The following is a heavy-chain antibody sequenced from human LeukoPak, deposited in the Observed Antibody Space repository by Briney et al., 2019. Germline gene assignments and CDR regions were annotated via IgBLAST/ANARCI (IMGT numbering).Heavy chain of an antibody. J-gene: IGHJ4*02. CDR1: GFTFSSYG. CDR3: AKDQGGAMVITPYFDY. Sequence: PGGSLRLSCAASGFTFSSYGMHWVRQAPGKGLEWVAFIRYDGSNKYYADSVKGRFTISRDNSKNTLYLQMNSLRAEDTAVHYCAKDQGGAMVITPYFDYWGQGTLVTVSS. D-gene: IGHD3-22*01. V-gene: IGHV3-30*02. CDR2: IRYDGSNK.